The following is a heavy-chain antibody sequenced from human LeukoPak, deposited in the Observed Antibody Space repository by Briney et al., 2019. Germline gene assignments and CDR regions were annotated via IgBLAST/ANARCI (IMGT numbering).Heavy chain of an antibody. CDR1: GYTFTVYY. D-gene: IGHD3-10*01. Sequence: WASVKVSCKASGYTFTVYYMHWVRQAPGQGLEWMGRINPNSGGTNYAQKFQGRVTMTRDTSISTAYMELSRLRSDDTAVYYCAREGKYYYGSGSYREFDPWGQGTLVTVSS. J-gene: IGHJ5*02. V-gene: IGHV1-2*06. CDR2: INPNSGGT. CDR3: AREGKYYYGSGSYREFDP.